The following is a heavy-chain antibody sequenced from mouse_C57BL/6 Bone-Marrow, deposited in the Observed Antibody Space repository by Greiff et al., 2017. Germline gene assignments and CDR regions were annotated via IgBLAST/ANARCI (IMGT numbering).Heavy chain of an antibody. V-gene: IGHV2-9-1*01. Sequence: QVQLKESGPGLVAPSQSLSITCTVSGFSLTSYAISWVRQPPGKGLEWLGVIWTGGGTNYTSALKSRLSISKDNSKSQVFLKMNSLQTDDTARYYCARNSVYYGSSYGWFAYWGQGTLVTVSA. CDR1: GFSLTSYA. CDR2: IWTGGGT. J-gene: IGHJ3*01. CDR3: ARNSVYYGSSYGWFAY. D-gene: IGHD1-1*01.